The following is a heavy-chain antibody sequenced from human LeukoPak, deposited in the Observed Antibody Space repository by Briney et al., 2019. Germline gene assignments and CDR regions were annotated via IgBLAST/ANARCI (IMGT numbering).Heavy chain of an antibody. CDR3: YRKDVNTAMVKAFDI. CDR2: IRYDGSNK. J-gene: IGHJ3*02. V-gene: IGHV3-30*02. D-gene: IGHD5-18*01. CDR1: GFTFSTYS. Sequence: PGGSLRLSCAASGFTFSTYSMNWVRQAPGKGLEWVAFIRYDGSNKYYADSVKGRFTISRDNSKNTLYLQMNSLRAEDTAVYYCYRKDVNTAMVKAFDIWGQGTMVTVSS.